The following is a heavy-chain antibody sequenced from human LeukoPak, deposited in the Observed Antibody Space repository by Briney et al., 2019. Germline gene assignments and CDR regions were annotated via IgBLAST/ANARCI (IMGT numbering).Heavy chain of an antibody. J-gene: IGHJ6*02. CDR3: ARVRPDYDILTGFGMDV. V-gene: IGHV4-39*01. CDR1: GGSISSSSYY. Sequence: LETLSLTRTVSGGSISSSSYYWGWIRQPPGKGPEWIGSIYYSGSNYYNPSLKSRLTISVHTSKNQFSLKLSSVTAADTAVYYCARVRPDYDILTGFGMDVWGQGTTVTVSS. D-gene: IGHD3-9*01. CDR2: IYYSGSN.